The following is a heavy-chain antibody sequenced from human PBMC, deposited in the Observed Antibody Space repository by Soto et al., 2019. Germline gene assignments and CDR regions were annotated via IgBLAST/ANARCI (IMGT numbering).Heavy chain of an antibody. J-gene: IGHJ6*03. D-gene: IGHD3-3*01. CDR3: AREFWGDITIFAYYMDV. Sequence: GGSLRLSCAASGFTFSSYAMSWVRQAPGKGLEWVSAISGSGGSTYYADSVKGRFTISRDNSKNTLYLQMNSLRAEDTAVYYCAREFWGDITIFAYYMDVWGKGTTVTVSS. CDR2: ISGSGGST. V-gene: IGHV3-23*01. CDR1: GFTFSSYA.